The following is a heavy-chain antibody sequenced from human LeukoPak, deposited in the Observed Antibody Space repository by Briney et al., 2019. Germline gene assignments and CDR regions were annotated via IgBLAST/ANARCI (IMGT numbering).Heavy chain of an antibody. D-gene: IGHD4-17*01. CDR2: ISTSGTYT. CDR1: GFTFNSYA. CDR3: GKALLGVTTGGDY. V-gene: IGHV3-23*01. Sequence: GGSLRLSCAASGFTFNSYAMSWVRQAPGKGLEWVSSISTSGTYTYYADSVKGRFTISRDSSKNTLYLQMKGRRAEHTAVYYGGKALLGVTTGGDYWGQGTLVTVSS. J-gene: IGHJ4*02.